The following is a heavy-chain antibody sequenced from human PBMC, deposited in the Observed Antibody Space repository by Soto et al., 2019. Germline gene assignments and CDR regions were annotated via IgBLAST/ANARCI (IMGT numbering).Heavy chain of an antibody. J-gene: IGHJ4*02. CDR1: GFTFSSYA. D-gene: IGHD6-13*01. CDR2: ITGSGGTT. Sequence: GGSLRLSCAASGFTFSSYAMTWVRQAQGKGLEWVSGITGSGGTTYYADSVKGRFTISRDNSKNTLYLQMNSLRAEDTAVYYCAKADIAAAGTAADYWGQGTLVTVSS. V-gene: IGHV3-23*01. CDR3: AKADIAAAGTAADY.